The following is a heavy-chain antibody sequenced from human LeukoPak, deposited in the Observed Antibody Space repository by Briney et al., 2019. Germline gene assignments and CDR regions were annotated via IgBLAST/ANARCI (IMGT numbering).Heavy chain of an antibody. CDR2: ISYNGGNT. CDR1: GFNFGSYA. V-gene: IGHV3-23*01. CDR3: AGTVGRARIVYYYYYMDV. J-gene: IGHJ6*03. D-gene: IGHD1-26*01. Sequence: GGSLRLSCAAPGFNFGSYAMNWVRQAPGKGLEWVSGISYNGGNTNYADSVKGRFTTSRDNSKNTLYLQMNSVRAEDTAIYYCAGTVGRARIVYYYYYMDVWGKGITVTVSS.